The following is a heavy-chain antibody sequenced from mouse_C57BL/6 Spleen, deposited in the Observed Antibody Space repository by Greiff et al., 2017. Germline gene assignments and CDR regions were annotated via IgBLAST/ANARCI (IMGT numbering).Heavy chain of an antibody. CDR2: INPSTGGT. V-gene: IGHV1-42*01. Sequence: VQLQQSGPELVRPGASVKISCKASGYSFTGYYMHWVKQSPEKGLEWIGEINPSTGGTTYNQKFKAKATLTGDTSSNTAYMQLKSLTSEDSAVYYCARGYPGGWGTGTLVTVSA. CDR3: ARGYPGG. CDR1: GYSFTGYY. D-gene: IGHD3-1*01. J-gene: IGHJ3*01.